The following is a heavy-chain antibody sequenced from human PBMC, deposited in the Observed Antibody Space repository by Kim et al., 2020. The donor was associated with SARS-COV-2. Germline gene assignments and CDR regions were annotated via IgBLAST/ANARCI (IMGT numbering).Heavy chain of an antibody. Sequence: VGSLRLSCAASGFTVSTYWMHWVRQAPGKGLVWVSRIQSNGISTYYADSVKGRFTISRDNAKNTMYLQMNSLRAEDTAVYYCARGSGNFGDFDYWGQGTL. CDR2: IQSNGIST. V-gene: IGHV3-74*01. D-gene: IGHD3-10*01. CDR3: ARGSGNFGDFDY. J-gene: IGHJ4*02. CDR1: GFTVSTYW.